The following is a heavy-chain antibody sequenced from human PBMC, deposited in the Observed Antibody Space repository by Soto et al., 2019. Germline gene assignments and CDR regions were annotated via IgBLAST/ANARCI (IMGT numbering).Heavy chain of an antibody. CDR1: GYTFTSYG. J-gene: IGHJ6*02. CDR3: ARDLPRLSSTLAYYYYGMGV. CDR2: ISAYNGNT. V-gene: IGHV1-18*01. Sequence: QVQLVQSGAEVKKPGASVKVSCKASGYTFTSYGISWVRQAPGQGLEWMGWISAYNGNTNYAQKLQGRVTMTTDTSTSTAYMELRSLRSDDTAVYYCARDLPRLSSTLAYYYYGMGVWGQGTTVTVSS. D-gene: IGHD3-16*02.